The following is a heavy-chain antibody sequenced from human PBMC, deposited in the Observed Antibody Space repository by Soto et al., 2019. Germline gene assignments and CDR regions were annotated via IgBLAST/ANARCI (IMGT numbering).Heavy chain of an antibody. V-gene: IGHV4-4*07. J-gene: IGHJ4*02. CDR2: IYTGGST. CDR1: GGSVSNYY. Sequence: ETLSLTCSVSGGSVSNYYWSWFRQPAGKGLEWIGRIYTGGSTNYNPSLKSRVTLSVDTSKNQFSLRLTSVTAADTVVYYCARANVGPPGGGSWTMPFDFWGQGTLVTVSS. CDR3: ARANVGPPGGGSWTMPFDF. D-gene: IGHD2-15*01.